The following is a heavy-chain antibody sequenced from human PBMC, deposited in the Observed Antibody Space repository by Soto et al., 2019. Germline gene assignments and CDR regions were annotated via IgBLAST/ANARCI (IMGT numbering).Heavy chain of an antibody. J-gene: IGHJ3*02. Sequence: QVQLVESGGGVVQPGRSQRLSCAASGFTFSDHGMHWVRQAPGKGLEWVAVMWYDGSNKYYADSVKGRFSISRDNSKNTLYLHMSSPRGEDTAVYYCARDSAGKTDWGLRGAFDIWGQGTMVTVSS. D-gene: IGHD7-27*01. CDR3: ARDSAGKTDWGLRGAFDI. CDR2: MWYDGSNK. CDR1: GFTFSDHG. V-gene: IGHV3-33*01.